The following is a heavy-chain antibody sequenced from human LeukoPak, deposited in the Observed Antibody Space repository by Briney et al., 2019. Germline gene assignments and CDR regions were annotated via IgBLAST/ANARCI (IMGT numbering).Heavy chain of an antibody. V-gene: IGHV3-23*01. CDR3: AKEANLAGYFDY. CDR1: GFTFSSYA. D-gene: IGHD3-10*01. CDR2: ISGSGGST. Sequence: GGSLRLSCAASGFTFSSYAMRWVRQAPGKGLEWISSISGSGGSTNSAASVKGRFTISRDNSKNTLYLQMNSLRAEDRAVFYCAKEANLAGYFDYWGQGTLVTVSS. J-gene: IGHJ4*02.